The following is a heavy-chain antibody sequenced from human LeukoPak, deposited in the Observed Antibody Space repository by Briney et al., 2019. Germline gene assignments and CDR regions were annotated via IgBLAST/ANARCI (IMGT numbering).Heavy chain of an antibody. J-gene: IGHJ4*02. D-gene: IGHD5-12*01. Sequence: SETLSLTCTVSGGSISSYYWSWTRQPPGKGLEWIGYIYYNGNTNYNPSLKSRVTISVDTSKNHFSLKLSSVTAADTAVYYCARVASGYAYFDYWGQGTLVTVSS. V-gene: IGHV4-59*12. CDR2: IYYNGNT. CDR1: GGSISSYY. CDR3: ARVASGYAYFDY.